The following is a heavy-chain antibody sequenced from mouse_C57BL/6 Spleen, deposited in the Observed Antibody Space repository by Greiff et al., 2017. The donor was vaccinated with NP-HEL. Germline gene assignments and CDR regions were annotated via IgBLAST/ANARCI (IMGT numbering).Heavy chain of an antibody. V-gene: IGHV1-55*01. J-gene: IGHJ2*01. D-gene: IGHD2-5*01. CDR3: ARREDYSNYDYLDY. CDR2: IYPGSGST. Sequence: VQLQQSGAELVKPGASVKMSCKASGYTFTSYWITWVKQRPGQGLEWIGDIYPGSGSTNYNEKFKSKATLTVDTSSSTAYMQLSSLTSEDSAVYYCARREDYSNYDYLDYWGQGTTLTVSS. CDR1: GYTFTSYW.